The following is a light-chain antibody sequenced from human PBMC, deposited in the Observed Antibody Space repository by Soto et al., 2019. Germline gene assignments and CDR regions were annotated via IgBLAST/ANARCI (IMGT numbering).Light chain of an antibody. J-gene: IGKJ5*01. CDR1: QSVSSK. CDR3: QQYNNWPPIT. V-gene: IGKV3-15*01. Sequence: EIVMTQSPATLSVSPGERATLSCRASQSVSSKLAWYQQKPGQAPRLLIYGASTRSTGIPARFSGSGSGTEFTLTLSSLQSEDFAVNYCQQYNNWPPITFGQGTRLEIK. CDR2: GAS.